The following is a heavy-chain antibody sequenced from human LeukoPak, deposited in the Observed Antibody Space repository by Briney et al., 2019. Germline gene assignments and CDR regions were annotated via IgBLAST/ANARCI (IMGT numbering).Heavy chain of an antibody. CDR3: ARDRGGYSYANEGYNWFDP. CDR2: IYYSGST. D-gene: IGHD5-18*01. J-gene: IGHJ5*02. V-gene: IGHV4-31*03. Sequence: SQTLSLTCTVSGGSISSGGYYWSWIRQHPGKGLEWIVYIYYSGSTYYNPSLKSRVTISVDTSKNQFSLKLSSVTAADTAVYYCARDRGGYSYANEGYNWFDPWGQGTLVTVSS. CDR1: GGSISSGGYY.